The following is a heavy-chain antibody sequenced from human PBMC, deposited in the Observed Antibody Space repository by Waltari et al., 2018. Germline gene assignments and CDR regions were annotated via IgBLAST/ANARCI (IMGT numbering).Heavy chain of an antibody. V-gene: IGHV3-30*18. CDR3: AKVARVAGYYYTGMDV. J-gene: IGHJ6*02. CDR2: ISYEGSTK. D-gene: IGHD6-19*01. CDR1: GLSFLSYG. Sequence: QVLLVASGGGVVQPGRSLRLSCAACGLSFLSYGLHWVRQDPGKGPEWVAVISYEGSTKYYADSVKGRFTISRDNSMHTLDLQMNNLRHEDTGVYYCAKVARVAGYYYTGMDVWGQGTTVTVSS.